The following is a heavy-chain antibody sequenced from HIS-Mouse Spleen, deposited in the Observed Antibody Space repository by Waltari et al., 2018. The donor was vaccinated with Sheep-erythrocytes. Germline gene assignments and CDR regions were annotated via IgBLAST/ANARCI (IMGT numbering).Heavy chain of an antibody. J-gene: IGHJ3*02. CDR2: LYPGHSDT. CDR3: ARRTYYDFWSGYYTDAFDI. Sequence: EVQLVQSGAEVKKPGESLKISCKGSGYSFTSYWIGWVRQMPGKGLEWMGILYPGHSDTRYSPSFQGQVTISADKSISTAYLQWSSLKASDTAMYYCARRTYYDFWSGYYTDAFDIWGQGTMVTVSS. D-gene: IGHD3-3*01. CDR1: GYSFTSYW. V-gene: IGHV5-51*03.